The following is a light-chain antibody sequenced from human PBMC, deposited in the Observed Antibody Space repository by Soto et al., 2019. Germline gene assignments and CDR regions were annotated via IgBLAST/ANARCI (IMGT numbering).Light chain of an antibody. V-gene: IGKV1-39*01. Sequence: DVQMTQSPSSLSASVGDRVTITCRASQSISNYLNWYQQKPGKAPKLLMYATSSLQSGVPSRFVRSGYGIDFTLTISSLQPEEFATYYWQQGYSTPRTFGQVTRVEIK. CDR1: QSISNY. CDR3: QQGYSTPRT. J-gene: IGKJ1*01. CDR2: ATS.